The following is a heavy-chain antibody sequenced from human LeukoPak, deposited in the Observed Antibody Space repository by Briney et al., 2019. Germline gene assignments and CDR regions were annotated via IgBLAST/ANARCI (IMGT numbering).Heavy chain of an antibody. CDR2: IYYTGST. J-gene: IGHJ4*02. Sequence: PSETLSLTCTVSGGSISSSSYYWSWIRQPPGKGLEWIGYIYYTGSTNYNPSLKSRVTMSVDMSQNQFSLKLSSVTAADTAVYYCARRGSGSYSIFDYWGQGTLVTVSS. D-gene: IGHD3-10*01. V-gene: IGHV4-61*05. CDR1: GGSISSSSYY. CDR3: ARRGSGSYSIFDY.